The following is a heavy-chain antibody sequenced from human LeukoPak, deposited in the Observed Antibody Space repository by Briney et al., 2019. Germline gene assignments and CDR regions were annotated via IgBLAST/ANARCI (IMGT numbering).Heavy chain of an antibody. CDR2: IYTSGST. D-gene: IGHD3-22*01. J-gene: IGHJ4*02. CDR1: GGSISSYY. V-gene: IGHV4-4*07. Sequence: SETLSLTCSVSGGSISSYYWSWIRQPAGKGLEWIGRIYTSGSTNYSPSLRSRVTMSIDTSKIQFSLKLSSVTAADTAVYYCARAIHLIVVVFDYWGQGTLVTVSS. CDR3: ARAIHLIVVVFDY.